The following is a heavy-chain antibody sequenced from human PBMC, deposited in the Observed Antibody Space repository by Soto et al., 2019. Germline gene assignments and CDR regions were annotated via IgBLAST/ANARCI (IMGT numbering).Heavy chain of an antibody. J-gene: IGHJ5*02. CDR3: ASTTGYSSGRNWFDP. V-gene: IGHV4-39*01. CDR1: GCSISSSSYY. Sequence: LETLSLTCTVSGCSISSSSYYWGWIRQPPGKGLEWIGSIYYSGSTYYNPSLKSRVTISVDTSKNQFSLKLSSVTAADTAVYYCASTTGYSSGRNWFDPWGQGTLVTVSS. D-gene: IGHD6-19*01. CDR2: IYYSGST.